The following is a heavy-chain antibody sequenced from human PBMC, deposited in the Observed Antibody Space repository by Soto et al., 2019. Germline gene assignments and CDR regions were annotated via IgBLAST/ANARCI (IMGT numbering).Heavy chain of an antibody. J-gene: IGHJ6*02. CDR1: GGTFSSYA. Sequence: QVQLVQSGAEVKKPGSSVKVSCKASGGTFSSYAISWVRQAPGQGLEWMGGIIPIFGTANYAQKFQGRVRITADESTSTAYMELSSLRSEDTAVYYCARDQAPYYYGSGSDYYYYGMDVWGQGTTVTVSS. D-gene: IGHD3-10*01. CDR3: ARDQAPYYYGSGSDYYYYGMDV. CDR2: IIPIFGTA. V-gene: IGHV1-69*01.